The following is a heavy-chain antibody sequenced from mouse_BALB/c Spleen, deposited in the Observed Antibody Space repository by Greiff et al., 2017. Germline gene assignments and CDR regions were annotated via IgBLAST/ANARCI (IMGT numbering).Heavy chain of an antibody. D-gene: IGHD1-1*01. Sequence: EVKVEESGGGLVQPGGSRKLSCAASGFTFSSFGMHWVRQAPEKGLEWVAYISSGSSTIYYADTVKGRFTISRDNPKNTLFLQMTSLRSEDTAMYYCARYYYGSSYGAMDYWGQGTSVTVSS. J-gene: IGHJ4*01. CDR3: ARYYYGSSYGAMDY. CDR2: ISSGSSTI. CDR1: GFTFSSFG. V-gene: IGHV5-17*02.